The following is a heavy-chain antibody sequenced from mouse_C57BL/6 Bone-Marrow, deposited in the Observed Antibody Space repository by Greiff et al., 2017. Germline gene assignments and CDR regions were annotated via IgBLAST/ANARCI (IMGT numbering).Heavy chain of an antibody. CDR3: ARDNFWFSY. D-gene: IGHD1-3*01. V-gene: IGHV5-4*01. J-gene: IGHJ3*01. CDR1: GFTFSSYA. Sequence: EVQVVESGGGLVKPGGSLKLSCAASGFTFSSYAMSWVRQTPEKRLEWVATISDGGSYTYYPDNVKGRFTISRDNAKNNLYLQMSHLKSEDTAMYYCARDNFWFSYGGQGSLVTVSS. CDR2: ISDGGSYT.